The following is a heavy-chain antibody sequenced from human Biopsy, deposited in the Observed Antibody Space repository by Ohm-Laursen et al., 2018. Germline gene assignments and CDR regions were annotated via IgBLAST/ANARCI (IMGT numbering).Heavy chain of an antibody. V-gene: IGHV1-2*02. Sequence: VASVKVSCKASGYTFTGHYLHWVRQAPGQGLEWMGWINPKSGGTHYLEKFRGRVTMTRDTSISTAYMEVSSLRSVDTAVYYCAIDGNDFLTDYLKIDQWGQGTLVTVSS. CDR1: GYTFTGHY. D-gene: IGHD3-9*01. CDR3: AIDGNDFLTDYLKIDQ. J-gene: IGHJ4*02. CDR2: INPKSGGT.